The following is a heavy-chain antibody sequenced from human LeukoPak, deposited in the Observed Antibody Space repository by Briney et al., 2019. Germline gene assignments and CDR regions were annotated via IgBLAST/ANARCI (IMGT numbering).Heavy chain of an antibody. Sequence: GGSLRLSCVASGFTFSSYWMSWVRQAPGKGLEWVANIKEDGSEKYYVDSVKGRFTISRDNAKNSLYLQTSSLRPEDTAFYYCARNRAYDNWGQGTLVTVSS. D-gene: IGHD2/OR15-2a*01. J-gene: IGHJ4*02. V-gene: IGHV3-7*05. CDR2: IKEDGSEK. CDR1: GFTFSSYW. CDR3: ARNRAYDN.